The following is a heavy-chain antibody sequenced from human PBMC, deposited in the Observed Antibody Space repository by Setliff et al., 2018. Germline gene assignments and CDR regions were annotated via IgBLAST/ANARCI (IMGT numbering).Heavy chain of an antibody. CDR1: GGSISSYY. Sequence: PSETLSLTCTVSGGSISSYYWSWIRQPPGKGLEWIGYVSYGGSTNYNPSLESRVTISLDAPKNQFSLKLTSVTAADTAIYYCARTGTTYYYSCMDVWGKGTTVTVSS. V-gene: IGHV4-59*08. CDR2: VSYGGST. CDR3: ARTGTTYYYSCMDV. J-gene: IGHJ6*03. D-gene: IGHD3-22*01.